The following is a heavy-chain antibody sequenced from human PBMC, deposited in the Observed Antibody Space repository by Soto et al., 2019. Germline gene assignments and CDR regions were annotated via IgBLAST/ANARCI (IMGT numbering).Heavy chain of an antibody. CDR2: ISYSGNT. J-gene: IGHJ4*01. D-gene: IGHD3-22*01. V-gene: IGHV4-31*03. Sequence: TSETLSLTCTVSGGSISSGAYYWSWIRQHPGKGLEWIGYISYSGNTYYNPSLKSRVIISADTSKNQFSLKLSSVTAADTAVYYCARDSNYYDSSGYYPFDYWGQGTLVTVSS. CDR3: ARDSNYYDSSGYYPFDY. CDR1: GGSISSGAYY.